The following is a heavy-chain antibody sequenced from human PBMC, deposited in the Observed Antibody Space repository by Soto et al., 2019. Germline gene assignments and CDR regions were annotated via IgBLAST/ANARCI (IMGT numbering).Heavy chain of an antibody. J-gene: IGHJ6*02. CDR2: IIPILGIA. CDR3: ARVARNAAAGYYGMDV. D-gene: IGHD6-25*01. CDR1: GGTFSSYT. Sequence: QVQLVQSGAEVKKPGSSVKVSCKASGGTFSSYTISWVRQAPGQGLEWMGRIIPILGIAIYAHKFQGRVKITAANHTSADYMELSSVRSEDTGVYCCARVARNAAAGYYGMDVWGQETTAPVSS. V-gene: IGHV1-69*02.